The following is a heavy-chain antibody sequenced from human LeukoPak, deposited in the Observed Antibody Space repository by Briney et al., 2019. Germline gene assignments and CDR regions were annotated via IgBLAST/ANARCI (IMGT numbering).Heavy chain of an antibody. V-gene: IGHV3-23*01. CDR1: GFTFSSYA. J-gene: IGHJ4*02. Sequence: PGGSLRLSCAASGFTFSSYAMSWVRQAPGKGLEWVSAISGSGGSTYYADSVKGRFTISRDNSKNTLYLRMNSLRAEDTAVYYCARVRQYCTNGVCFYTRFDYWGQGTLVTVSS. D-gene: IGHD2-8*01. CDR3: ARVRQYCTNGVCFYTRFDY. CDR2: ISGSGGST.